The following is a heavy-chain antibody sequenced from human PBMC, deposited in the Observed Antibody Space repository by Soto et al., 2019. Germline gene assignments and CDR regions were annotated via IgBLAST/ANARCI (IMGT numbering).Heavy chain of an antibody. CDR3: ARSGGDGSGTYYRHYFDY. D-gene: IGHD3-10*01. J-gene: IGHJ4*01. CDR1: VGSFSGYY. CDR2: VNHIEST. V-gene: IGHV4-34*01. Sequence: PSETLSLTCAVYVGSFSGYYWSWIRQPPGKGLEWIGEVNHIESTNYNPSLKSRVTMSVDTSKNLFSLKLDSVTAADTAVYYCARSGGDGSGTYYRHYFDYWGHGNLVTVSS.